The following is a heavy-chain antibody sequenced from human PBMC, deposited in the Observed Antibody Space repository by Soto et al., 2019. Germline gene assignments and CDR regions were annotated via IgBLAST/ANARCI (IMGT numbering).Heavy chain of an antibody. CDR1: GFTFDDYA. V-gene: IGHV3-9*01. Sequence: PVGSLRLSCVFTGFTFDDYAMHWVRQAPGKGLEWVSGLSWNGDTTVYADSVKGRFTISRDNAKNSLYLQMNSLRVEDTALYYCAKDRERGDILAGNCLDPGGQGTLVTVSS. CDR2: LSWNGDTT. J-gene: IGHJ5*02. CDR3: AKDRERGDILAGNCLDP. D-gene: IGHD3-9*01.